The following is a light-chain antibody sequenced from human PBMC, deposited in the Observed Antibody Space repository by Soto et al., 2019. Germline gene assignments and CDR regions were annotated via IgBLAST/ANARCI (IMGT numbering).Light chain of an antibody. CDR1: QYVDRY. V-gene: IGKV1-39*01. J-gene: IGKJ1*01. Sequence: DIQMTQAPSSLSASVGYSGTITCRASQYVDRYLSWYQQIPGRAPKLLIYSASSLVTGVPPRFRGSASGTEFTLSISSLQREDFATYFCQQSSNIPWTFGQGTKVDIK. CDR3: QQSSNIPWT. CDR2: SAS.